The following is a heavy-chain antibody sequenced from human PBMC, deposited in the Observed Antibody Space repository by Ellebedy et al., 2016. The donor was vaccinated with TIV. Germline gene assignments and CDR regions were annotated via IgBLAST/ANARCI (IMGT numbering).Heavy chain of an antibody. D-gene: IGHD3-10*01. CDR3: ARGSGDY. Sequence: GESLKISCAASGFTFSNAWMSWVRQAPGKGLERVAIIRQDGSDKYYVDSVKGRFTISRDNAKNSLYLQMDSLRAEDTAVYYCARGSGDYWGPGTLVTVSS. CDR1: GFTFSNAW. CDR2: IRQDGSDK. V-gene: IGHV3-7*01. J-gene: IGHJ4*02.